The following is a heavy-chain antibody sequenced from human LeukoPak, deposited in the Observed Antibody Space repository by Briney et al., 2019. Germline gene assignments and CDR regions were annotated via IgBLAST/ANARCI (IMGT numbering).Heavy chain of an antibody. CDR1: GFTFSNAW. D-gene: IGHD6-19*01. J-gene: IGHJ4*01. V-gene: IGHV3-48*02. CDR3: AIPLTGYSSLDY. CDR2: ISSSSSTI. Sequence: GGSVRLSCAASGFTFSNAWMSWVRQAPGKGLEWVSYISSSSSTIYYADSVKGRFTISRDNAKNSLYLQMNSLRDEDTAVYYCAIPLTGYSSLDYWGQRALPTVSS.